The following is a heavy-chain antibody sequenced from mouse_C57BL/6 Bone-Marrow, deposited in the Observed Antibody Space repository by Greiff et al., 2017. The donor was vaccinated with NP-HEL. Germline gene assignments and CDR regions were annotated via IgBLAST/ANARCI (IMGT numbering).Heavy chain of an antibody. CDR2: INYDGSST. CDR3: ARGLGWDYFDY. J-gene: IGHJ2*01. Sequence: DVKLVESEGGLVQPGSSMKLSCTASGFTFSDYYMAWVRQVPEKGLEWVANINYDGSSTYYLDSLKSRFIISRDNAKNILYLQMSSLKSEDTATYYCARGLGWDYFDYWGQGTTLTVSS. D-gene: IGHD3-3*01. V-gene: IGHV5-16*01. CDR1: GFTFSDYY.